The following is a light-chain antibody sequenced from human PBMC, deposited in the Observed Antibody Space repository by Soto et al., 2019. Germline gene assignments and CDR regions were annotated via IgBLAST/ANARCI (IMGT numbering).Light chain of an antibody. J-gene: IGKJ2*01. CDR3: QQYGRSPST. CDR2: GAS. V-gene: IGKV3-20*01. CDR1: QSVSSSY. Sequence: EIVLTQSPGTLSLSPGERATLSCRASQSVSSSYLAWYQQKPGQAPRLLIYGASSRATGIPDRFSGSGSGTDFPITSSRLQPESSALYYCQQYGRSPSTFGQGTKLEIK.